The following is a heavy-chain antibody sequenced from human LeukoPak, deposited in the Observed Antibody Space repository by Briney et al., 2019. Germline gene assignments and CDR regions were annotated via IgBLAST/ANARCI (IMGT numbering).Heavy chain of an antibody. V-gene: IGHV4-59*01. Sequence: PSETLSLTCTVSGGSISSYYWSWIRQPPGKGLEWIGYIYYSGSTNYNPSLKSRVTISVDTSKNQFSLKLSSVTAADTAAYYCARFITGTRGCWFDPWGQGTLDTVSS. CDR3: ARFITGTRGCWFDP. J-gene: IGHJ5*02. CDR2: IYYSGST. D-gene: IGHD1-7*01. CDR1: GGSISSYY.